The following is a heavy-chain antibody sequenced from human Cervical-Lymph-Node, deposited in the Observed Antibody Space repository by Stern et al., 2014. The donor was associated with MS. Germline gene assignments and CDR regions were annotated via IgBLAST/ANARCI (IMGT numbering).Heavy chain of an antibody. CDR1: GGSVSSGSYY. Sequence: QVQLQESGPGLVKPSETLSLTCTVSGGSVSSGSYYWTWIRQPPGKGLEWIGYIYSSRGTTYNPSLRSRVTISVDTSKNQFSLKMSSVTAADTAVYYCARDLPSGGRPSAFDIWGQGTMVTVSS. CDR3: ARDLPSGGRPSAFDI. V-gene: IGHV4-61*01. D-gene: IGHD2-15*01. J-gene: IGHJ3*02. CDR2: IYSSRGT.